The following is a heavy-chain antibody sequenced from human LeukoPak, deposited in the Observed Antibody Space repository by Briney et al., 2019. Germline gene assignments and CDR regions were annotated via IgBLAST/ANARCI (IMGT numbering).Heavy chain of an antibody. J-gene: IGHJ3*02. CDR1: GYTFTSYA. Sequence: GASVTVSCKASGYTFTSYALHWVRQAPGQRLEWMGWINAGNGNTKYSQTFQGRVTITRGTSAITAYMELSSLRSEDTAVYYCARDPTQRESAFDIWGQGTMVTVSS. V-gene: IGHV1-3*01. CDR2: INAGNGNT. CDR3: ARDPTQRESAFDI.